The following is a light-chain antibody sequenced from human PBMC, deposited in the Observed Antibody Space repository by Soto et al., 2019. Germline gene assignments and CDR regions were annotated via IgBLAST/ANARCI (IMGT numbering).Light chain of an antibody. J-gene: IGKJ5*01. V-gene: IGKV1-39*01. CDR2: AAS. CDR3: QQSYSTPPT. Sequence: DIQMTQSPSSLSASVGDRVSITCRASQSISTHLSWYQQKPGKAPKLLIYAASSLQSWVPSRFTGSGSGTDFTLTISSLQSEDFATYYCQQSYSTPPTFGQGTRLEI. CDR1: QSISTH.